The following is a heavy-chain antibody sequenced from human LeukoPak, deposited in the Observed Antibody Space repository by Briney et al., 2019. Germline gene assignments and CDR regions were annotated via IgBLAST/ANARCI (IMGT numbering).Heavy chain of an antibody. D-gene: IGHD2-21*02. CDR2: VNSAGRT. J-gene: IGHJ3*02. V-gene: IGHV4-4*09. CDR3: ARLVDYDNSGDPDIFDI. CDR1: GGSMRTYY. Sequence: PSETQSLTCIVSGGSMRTYYWSWIRQPPGKRPEWIGSVNSAGRTKYNPPIGRRVTISLDTARNVLSLQLPSVTAADTAEYYCARLVDYDNSGDPDIFDIWGQGTTVIVS.